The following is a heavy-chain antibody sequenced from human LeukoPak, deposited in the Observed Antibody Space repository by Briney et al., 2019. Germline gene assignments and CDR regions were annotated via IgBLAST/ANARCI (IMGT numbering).Heavy chain of an antibody. V-gene: IGHV3-30*19. Sequence: GGSLRLSCAASGFTFSSYGMHWVRQAPGKGLEWVAVISYDGSNKYYADSVKGRFTISRDNSKNTLYLQMNSLRAEDTAVYYCARLAAVLDYWGQGTLVTVSS. D-gene: IGHD6-13*01. CDR2: ISYDGSNK. J-gene: IGHJ4*02. CDR3: ARLAAVLDY. CDR1: GFTFSSYG.